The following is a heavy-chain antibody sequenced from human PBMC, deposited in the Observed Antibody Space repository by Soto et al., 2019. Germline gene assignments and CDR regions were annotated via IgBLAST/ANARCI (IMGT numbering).Heavy chain of an antibody. CDR3: ARVTSISDFWSGLTPNMDV. CDR2: IWYDGSNK. V-gene: IGHV3-33*01. CDR1: GFTFSSYG. Sequence: GGSLRLSCAASGFTFSSYGMHWVRQAPGKGLEWVAVIWYDGSNKYYADSVKGRFTISRDNSKNTLYLQMNSLRAEDTAVYYCARVTSISDFWSGLTPNMDVWGKGTTVTVSS. J-gene: IGHJ6*03. D-gene: IGHD3-3*01.